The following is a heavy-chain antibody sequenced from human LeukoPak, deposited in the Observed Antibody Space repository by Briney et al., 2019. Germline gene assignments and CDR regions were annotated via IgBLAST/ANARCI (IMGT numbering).Heavy chain of an antibody. J-gene: IGHJ5*02. Sequence: GASVKVSCKASGGTFSSYAISWVRPAPGQGLEWMGGIIPIFGTANYAQKFQGRVTITADESTSTAYMELSSLRSEDTAVYYCARALIAAAPGWFDPWGQGTLVTVSS. V-gene: IGHV1-69*13. D-gene: IGHD6-13*01. CDR2: IIPIFGTA. CDR1: GGTFSSYA. CDR3: ARALIAAAPGWFDP.